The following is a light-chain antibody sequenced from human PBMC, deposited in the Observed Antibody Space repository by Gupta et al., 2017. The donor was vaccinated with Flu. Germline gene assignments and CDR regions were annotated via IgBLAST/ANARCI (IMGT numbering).Light chain of an antibody. CDR2: AAS. CDR3: QQRSNWLT. Sequence: EIVLTQSPATLSLSPGERATLSCRASQSVSSYLACYQQKPGHAPRLLIYAASNRATGIPARFSGSGSGTDFTLTISSLEPEDFAVYYCQQRSNWLTFGGGTKVEIK. CDR1: QSVSSY. J-gene: IGKJ4*01. V-gene: IGKV3-11*01.